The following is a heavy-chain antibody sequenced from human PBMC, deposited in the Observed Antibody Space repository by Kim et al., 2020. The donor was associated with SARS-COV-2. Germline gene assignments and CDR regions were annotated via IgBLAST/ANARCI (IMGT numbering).Heavy chain of an antibody. D-gene: IGHD4-17*01. Sequence: GGSLRLSCVASEFSLSNYNMNWIRQAPGKGLEWVAHIAATSGNMYYADSVKGRFTISRDSAQKSLFLSLNNLRHEDTALYYCAREDMTLLTTGDVLDLWGEGTMVVVS. J-gene: IGHJ3*01. CDR2: IAATSGNM. V-gene: IGHV3-48*02. CDR3: AREDMTLLTTGDVLDL. CDR1: EFSLSNYN.